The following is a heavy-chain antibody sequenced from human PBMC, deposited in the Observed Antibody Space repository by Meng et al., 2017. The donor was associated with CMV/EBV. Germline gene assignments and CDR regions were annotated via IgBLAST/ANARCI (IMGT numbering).Heavy chain of an antibody. Sequence: LQRLGSGPGRAKPPEPLSLTCTVSGGSIRSSCYYWGWIRQPPGKGLEWIGSIYYSGSTYYNPSLKSRVTISVDTSKNQFSLKLSSVTAADTAVYSCARQIHHITMCGVVIPKGYLDYWGQGTLVTVSS. CDR2: IYYSGST. D-gene: IGHD3-3*01. CDR1: GGSIRSSCYY. J-gene: IGHJ4*02. V-gene: IGHV4-39*07. CDR3: ARQIHHITMCGVVIPKGYLDY.